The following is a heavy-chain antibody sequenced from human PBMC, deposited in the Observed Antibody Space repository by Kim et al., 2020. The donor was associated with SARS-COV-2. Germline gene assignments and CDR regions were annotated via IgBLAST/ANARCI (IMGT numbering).Heavy chain of an antibody. CDR2: IIPIFGTA. CDR1: GGTFSSYA. J-gene: IGHJ6*03. V-gene: IGHV1-69*13. Sequence: SVKVSCKASGGTFSSYAISWVRQAPGQGLEWMGGIIPIFGTANYAQKFQGRVTITADESTSTAYMELSSLRSEDTAVYYCARGGITIFGVVYSRYYYMDVCGKGTSDSVSS. D-gene: IGHD3-3*01. CDR3: ARGGITIFGVVYSRYYYMDV.